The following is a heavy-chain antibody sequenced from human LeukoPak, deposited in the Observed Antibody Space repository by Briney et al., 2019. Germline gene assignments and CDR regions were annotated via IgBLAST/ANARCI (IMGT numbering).Heavy chain of an antibody. Sequence: QTGGSLRLSCAASGFTFSTYWMHWVRQAPGKGLVWVSRIDHDGINTYYADSVKGRFTISRDNSKGTVYLQMNSLRPEDTAVYYCAKDDAWLQYGNWGRGTLVTVSS. CDR1: GFTFSTYW. J-gene: IGHJ4*02. CDR2: IDHDGINT. CDR3: AKDDAWLQYGN. V-gene: IGHV3-74*01. D-gene: IGHD5-24*01.